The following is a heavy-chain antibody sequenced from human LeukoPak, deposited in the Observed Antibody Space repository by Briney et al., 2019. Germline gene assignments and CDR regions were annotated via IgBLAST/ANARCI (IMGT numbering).Heavy chain of an antibody. CDR3: AIGGRYFDY. J-gene: IGHJ4*02. Sequence: SETLSLTCTVSGGSISSYYWSWIRQPTGKGLEWIGYIYYRGSTNYNPSLKSRVTISVDTSKNQFSLKLSSVTAADTAVYYCAIGGRYFDYWGQGTLVTVSS. V-gene: IGHV4-59*01. CDR1: GGSISSYY. CDR2: IYYRGST.